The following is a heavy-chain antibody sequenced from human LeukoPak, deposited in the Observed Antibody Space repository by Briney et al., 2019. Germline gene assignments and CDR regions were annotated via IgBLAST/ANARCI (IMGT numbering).Heavy chain of an antibody. CDR1: GFTFSRYS. CDR3: TRDPEALDY. CDR2: IRSSGDTI. Sequence: GGSLRLSCVASGFTFSRYSMNWVRRAPGKGLEWIAYIRSSGDTIYYADSVQGRFTISRDIAKNSLYLQMNNLRDEDTAVYYCTRDPEALDYWGQGTLVTVSS. J-gene: IGHJ4*02. V-gene: IGHV3-48*02.